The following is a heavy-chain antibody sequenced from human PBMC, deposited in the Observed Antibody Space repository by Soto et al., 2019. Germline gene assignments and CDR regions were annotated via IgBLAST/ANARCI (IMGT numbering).Heavy chain of an antibody. CDR2: ISSNSDSN. D-gene: IGHD3-10*01. CDR1: GVTFDDYD. Sequence: SLTLSCAASGVTFDDYDMHWIRQAAGKGLEWVSRISSNSDSNGYAAPVKGLSTISNDTTKNSLHLPISRPSAEATAWYSGAKAVLYYGSGCYYPGALDVWGQGTMVTVSS. J-gene: IGHJ3*01. CDR3: AKAVLYYGSGCYYPGALDV. V-gene: IGHV3-9*01.